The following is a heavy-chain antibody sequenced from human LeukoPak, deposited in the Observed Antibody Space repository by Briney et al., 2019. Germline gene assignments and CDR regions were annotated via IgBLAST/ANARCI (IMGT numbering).Heavy chain of an antibody. CDR2: ISWNSGAI. D-gene: IGHD2-2*02. CDR3: VKGLSKSSSASYYTD. Sequence: GRSLRLSCAASGFTFDDYAMHWVRQAPGKGLEWVSGISWNSGAIGYADSVKGRFTISRDNAKNSLYLQMNSLRAEDTALYYCVKGLSKSSSASYYTDWGQGTLVTVSS. CDR1: GFTFDDYA. J-gene: IGHJ4*02. V-gene: IGHV3-9*01.